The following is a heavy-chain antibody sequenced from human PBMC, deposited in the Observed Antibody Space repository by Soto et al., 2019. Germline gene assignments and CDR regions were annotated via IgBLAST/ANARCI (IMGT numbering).Heavy chain of an antibody. V-gene: IGHV5-51*01. CDR2: IYPGDSDT. D-gene: IGHD3-9*01. J-gene: IGHJ4*02. Sequence: GESLKISCKGSGYSFTSYWIGWVRQMPGKGLEWMGIIYPGDSDTRYSPPFQGQVTISADKSISTAYLQWSSLKASDTAMYYCARLGNYDILTGPQPFDYWGQGTLVTVSS. CDR3: ARLGNYDILTGPQPFDY. CDR1: GYSFTSYW.